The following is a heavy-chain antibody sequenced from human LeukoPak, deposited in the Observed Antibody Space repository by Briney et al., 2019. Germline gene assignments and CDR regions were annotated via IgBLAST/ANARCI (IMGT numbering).Heavy chain of an antibody. V-gene: IGHV4-4*07. J-gene: IGHJ4*02. CDR3: ARDQYSGSLDY. CDR2: FYSTGST. Sequence: SETLSLTCTVSGGSISSYYWTWIRQPAGKGLGWIGRFYSTGSTNYNPSLKSRVTMSVDTSKNQFSLKLSSVTAADTAVYYCARDQYSGSLDYWGQGTLVTVSS. CDR1: GGSISSYY. D-gene: IGHD1-26*01.